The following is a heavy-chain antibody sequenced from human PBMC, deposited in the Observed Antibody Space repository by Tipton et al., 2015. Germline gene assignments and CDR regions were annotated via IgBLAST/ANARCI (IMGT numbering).Heavy chain of an antibody. D-gene: IGHD6-19*01. CDR3: ARGQWLVNY. CDR2: IKPDGSEK. Sequence: SLRLSCAASGFTFSDYWMSWVRQAPGKGLEWVANIKPDGSEKSYLDSVKDRFTISRDNARNSLYLQVNSLTAEDTAVYYCARGQWLVNYWGQGTLVTVSS. V-gene: IGHV3-7*03. J-gene: IGHJ4*02. CDR1: GFTFSDYW.